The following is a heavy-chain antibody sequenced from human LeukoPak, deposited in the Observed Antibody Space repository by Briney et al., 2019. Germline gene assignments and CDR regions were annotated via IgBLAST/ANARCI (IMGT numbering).Heavy chain of an antibody. CDR1: GGSISSYY. CDR3: ARREYYDILTGIPAGAFDI. V-gene: IGHV4-59*04. CDR2: IYYSGST. D-gene: IGHD3-9*01. Sequence: TSETLSLTCTVSGGSISSYYWSWIRQPPGKGLEWIGYIYYSGSTYYNPSLKSRVTISVDTSKNQFSLKLSSVTAADTAVYYCARREYYDILTGIPAGAFDIWGQGTMVTVSS. J-gene: IGHJ3*02.